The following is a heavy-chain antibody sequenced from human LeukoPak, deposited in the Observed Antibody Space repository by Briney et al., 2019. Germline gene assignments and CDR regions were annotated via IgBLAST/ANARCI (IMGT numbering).Heavy chain of an antibody. V-gene: IGHV3-53*01. CDR2: IRSDGST. CDR3: AREMYSGMYNDAFDI. Sequence: GGSLRLSCTASGFTVSSNYMSWVRQAPGKGLEWVSVIRSDGSTNRADSVKGRFTISRDNSKNTLYLQMNNLRAEDTAMYYCAREMYSGMYNDAFDIWGQGTKVTVSS. J-gene: IGHJ3*02. D-gene: IGHD1-26*01. CDR1: GFTVSSNY.